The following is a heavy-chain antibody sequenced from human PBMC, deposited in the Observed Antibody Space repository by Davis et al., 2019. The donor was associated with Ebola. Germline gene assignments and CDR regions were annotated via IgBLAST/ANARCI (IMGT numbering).Heavy chain of an antibody. CDR2: IRSKANSYAT. J-gene: IGHJ4*02. D-gene: IGHD3-3*01. CDR3: AREKIFGVVNFDY. CDR1: GFTFSGSA. Sequence: GESLKISCAASGFTFSGSAMHWVRQASGKGLEWVGRIRSKANSYATAYAASVKGRFTISRDDSKNTAYLQMNSLRAEDTAVYYCAREKIFGVVNFDYWGQGTLATVSS. V-gene: IGHV3-73*01.